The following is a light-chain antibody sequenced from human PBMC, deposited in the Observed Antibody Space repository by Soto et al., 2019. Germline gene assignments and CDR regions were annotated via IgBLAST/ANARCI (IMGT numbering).Light chain of an antibody. J-gene: IGKJ5*01. CDR2: GAS. CDR1: QGIGGN. CDR3: QQSYSTPQIT. Sequence: DIQMTQSPSSLSASVGDRVTITCRASQGIGGNLAWYQHRPGKPPQRLIYGASSLPSGVPSRFGGSGSGTEFTLTISSLQPDDFATYYCQQSYSTPQITFGQGTRLEIK. V-gene: IGKV1-17*01.